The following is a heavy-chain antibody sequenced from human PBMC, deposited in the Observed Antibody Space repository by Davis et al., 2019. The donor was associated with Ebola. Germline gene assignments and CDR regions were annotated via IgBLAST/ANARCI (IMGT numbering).Heavy chain of an antibody. CDR1: RLTLSEAW. D-gene: IGHD3-16*02. CDR2: ISTIEGRT. J-gene: IGHJ4*02. Sequence: GESLKISCATSRLTLSEAWVSWVRQPPGKGLEYVAAISTIEGRTYYADSVQGRFTISRDSSRNTLYLQMSSLRTEDTALYYCVKERSFGGAIGPSLDYWGQGTLVTVSS. CDR3: VKERSFGGAIGPSLDY. V-gene: IGHV3-64D*08.